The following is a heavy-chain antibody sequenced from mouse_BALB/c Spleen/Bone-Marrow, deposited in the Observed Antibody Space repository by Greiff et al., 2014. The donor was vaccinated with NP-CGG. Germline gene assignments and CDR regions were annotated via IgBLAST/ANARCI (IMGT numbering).Heavy chain of an antibody. CDR2: IYPGDGDT. CDR3: ARDGYGKRNYFDY. D-gene: IGHD2-1*01. Sequence: QVQLQQSGPELVKPGASVKISCKASSYAFSSSWMNWVKQRPGQGLEWIGRIYPGDGDTNYNGKFKGKATLTADKSSSTAYMQLSSLTPVDSAVYFCARDGYGKRNYFDYWGQGTTLTVSS. V-gene: IGHV1-82*01. CDR1: SYAFSSSW. J-gene: IGHJ2*01.